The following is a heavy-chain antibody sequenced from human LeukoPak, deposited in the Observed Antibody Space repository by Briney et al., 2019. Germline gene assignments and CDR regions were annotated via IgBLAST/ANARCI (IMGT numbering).Heavy chain of an antibody. Sequence: ASVKVSCKASGYTFTGYYMHWVRQAPGQGLEWMGWINPNSGGTNYAQKFQGRVTMTRDTSISTAYMELSRLRSDDTAVYCCARDDYYDSSGASVFYGMDVWGQGTTVTVSS. CDR3: ARDDYYDSSGASVFYGMDV. V-gene: IGHV1-2*02. J-gene: IGHJ6*02. CDR2: INPNSGGT. D-gene: IGHD3-22*01. CDR1: GYTFTGYY.